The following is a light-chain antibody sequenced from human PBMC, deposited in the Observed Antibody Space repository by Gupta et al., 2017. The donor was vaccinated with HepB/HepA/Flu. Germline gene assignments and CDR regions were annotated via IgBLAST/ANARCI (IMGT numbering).Light chain of an antibody. Sequence: ELVLTQSPATLSVSPGERATLSCRASQSINNNLAWYQQKPGQAPRLLIYDTSTRATGVPARFSGSGSGTEFTLTISSLQSEDFAAYYCQEYNNWPPIFTFGPGTKVEIK. CDR1: QSINNN. J-gene: IGKJ3*01. CDR2: DTS. V-gene: IGKV3-15*01. CDR3: QEYNNWPPIFT.